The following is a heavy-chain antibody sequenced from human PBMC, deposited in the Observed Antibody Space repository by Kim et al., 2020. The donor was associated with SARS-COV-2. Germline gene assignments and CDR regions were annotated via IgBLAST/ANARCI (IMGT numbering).Heavy chain of an antibody. J-gene: IGHJ3*02. V-gene: IGHV3-49*04. Sequence: GGSLRLSCTASGFTFGDYAMSWVRQAPGKGLEWVGFIRSKAYGGTTEYAASVKGRFTISRDDSKSIAYLQMNSLKTEDTAVYYCTRGSPSDAFDIWGQGTMVTVSS. CDR3: TRGSPSDAFDI. CDR1: GFTFGDYA. D-gene: IGHD6-6*01. CDR2: IRSKAYGGTT.